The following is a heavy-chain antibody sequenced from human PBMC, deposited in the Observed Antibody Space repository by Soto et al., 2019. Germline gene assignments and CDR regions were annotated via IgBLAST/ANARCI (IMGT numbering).Heavy chain of an antibody. D-gene: IGHD3-22*01. J-gene: IGHJ3*02. CDR1: GYTFTSYG. CDR3: ARMGHYYDSSGYKTGAFDI. V-gene: IGHV1-18*01. Sequence: ASVTVSCKASGYTFTSYGISWVRQAHGQGLEWMGWISAYNGNTNYAQKLQGRVTMTTDTSTSTAYMELRSLRSDDTAVYYCARMGHYYDSSGYKTGAFDIWGQGTMVTVSS. CDR2: ISAYNGNT.